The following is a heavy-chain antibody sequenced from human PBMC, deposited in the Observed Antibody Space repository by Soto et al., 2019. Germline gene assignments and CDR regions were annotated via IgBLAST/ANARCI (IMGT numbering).Heavy chain of an antibody. CDR1: GFTFSTYG. D-gene: IGHD4-17*01. V-gene: IGHV3-30*18. CDR3: AKDLQSYGDYDYYCYGMDV. CDR2: ISYDGTNK. Sequence: QVQLVESGGGGGQPGRSLTISCAASGFTFSTYGMHWVRQPPGKGLEWVAVISYDGTNKFYSDSVKGRFTISRDNFKNTLTLQMNSLRADDTAVYSCAKDLQSYGDYDYYCYGMDVWGLGTRVTVSS. J-gene: IGHJ6*02.